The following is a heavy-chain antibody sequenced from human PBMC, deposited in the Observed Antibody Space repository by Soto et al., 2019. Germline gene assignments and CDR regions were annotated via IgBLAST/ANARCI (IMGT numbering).Heavy chain of an antibody. D-gene: IGHD3-3*01. J-gene: IGHJ3*02. CDR1: GYTFTSYG. CDR2: ISAYNGNT. Sequence: QVQLVQSGAEVKKPGASVKVSCKASGYTFTSYGISWVRQAPGQGLEWMGWISAYNGNTNYAQKLQGRVTMTTDTSTSTAHMELRSLRSNDTAVYYCARDEVLVLRFSNDAFDIGGQGTMVTVSS. V-gene: IGHV1-18*01. CDR3: ARDEVLVLRFSNDAFDI.